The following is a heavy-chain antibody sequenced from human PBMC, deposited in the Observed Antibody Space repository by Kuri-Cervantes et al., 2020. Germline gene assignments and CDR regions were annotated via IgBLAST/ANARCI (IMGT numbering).Heavy chain of an antibody. D-gene: IGHD2-21*02. CDR3: ASARGGHIVVVTAQLH. CDR2: ISYDGSNK. CDR1: GFTFSSYW. J-gene: IGHJ4*02. Sequence: GGSLRLSCAASGFTFSSYWMSWVRQAPGKGLEWVAVISYDGSNKYYADSVKGRFTISRDNSKNTLYLQMNSLRAEDTAVYYCASARGGHIVVVTAQLHWGQGTLVTVSS. V-gene: IGHV3-30*03.